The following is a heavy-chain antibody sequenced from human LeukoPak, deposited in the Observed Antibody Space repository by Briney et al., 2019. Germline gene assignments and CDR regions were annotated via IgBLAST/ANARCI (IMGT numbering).Heavy chain of an antibody. CDR3: ATRLVGRLSNPN. D-gene: IGHD2-8*02. CDR2: ISSSSSYI. V-gene: IGHV3-21*01. Sequence: GGSLRLSCAASGFTFSSYWMSWVRQAPGKGLEWVSSISSSSSYIYYADSVKGRFTISRDNAKNSLYLQMNSLRAEDTAVYYCATRLVGRLSNPNWGQGTLVTVSS. CDR1: GFTFSSYW. J-gene: IGHJ4*02.